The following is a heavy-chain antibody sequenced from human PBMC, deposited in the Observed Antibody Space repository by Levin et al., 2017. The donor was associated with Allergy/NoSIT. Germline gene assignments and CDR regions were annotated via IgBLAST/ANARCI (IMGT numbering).Heavy chain of an antibody. V-gene: IGHV3-74*01. CDR1: GFILGSHW. D-gene: IGHD1-1*01. J-gene: IGHJ6*02. CDR3: ARDRYNNYQSPGMDV. Sequence: GESLKISCAASGFILGSHWMHWVRQAPGKGLVWVSEINTGGTITNYADSVKGRFTISRDNAKNTVYLQMNGLRAEDTAVYYCARDRYNNYQSPGMDVWGQGTTVTVSS. CDR2: INTGGTIT.